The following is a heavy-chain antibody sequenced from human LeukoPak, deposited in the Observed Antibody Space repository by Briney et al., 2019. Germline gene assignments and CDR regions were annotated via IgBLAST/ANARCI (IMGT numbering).Heavy chain of an antibody. D-gene: IGHD2-15*01. J-gene: IGHJ3*02. V-gene: IGHV3-21*04. CDR3: ARPPIAAFATRDPYDT. Sequence: GGSLRLSCAVSGFTFSTYSMQWVRQAPGEGSEWVSYIWRRRENTHYADSVKGRFTIPRNNAKNQLYLPKNSPRAEDTAVYYLARPPIAAFATRDPYDTWGQGTMVAVSS. CDR2: IWRRRENT. CDR1: GFTFSTYS.